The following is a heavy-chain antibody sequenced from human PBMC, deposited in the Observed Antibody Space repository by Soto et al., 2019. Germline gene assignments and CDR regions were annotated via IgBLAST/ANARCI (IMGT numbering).Heavy chain of an antibody. Sequence: QVQLQESGPGLVKPSETLSLTCTVSGGSISSYYWSWIRQPPGKGLEWIGYIYYTGITSYNPPLKSRVTISVDTSKNQISLKLNSVTTADTAVYYCARGVIFDYWGQGTLVTVSS. CDR1: GGSISSYY. J-gene: IGHJ4*01. CDR2: IYYTGIT. V-gene: IGHV4-59*01. D-gene: IGHD3-22*01. CDR3: ARGVIFDY.